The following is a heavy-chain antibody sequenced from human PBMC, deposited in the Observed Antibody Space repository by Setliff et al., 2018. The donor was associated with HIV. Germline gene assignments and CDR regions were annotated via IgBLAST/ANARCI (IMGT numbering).Heavy chain of an antibody. D-gene: IGHD3-10*01. CDR3: TTPRISGSSGRYFDY. CDR2: INSDGRST. V-gene: IGHV3-74*01. CDR1: GFTFSSYW. Sequence: GGSLRLSCATSGFTFSSYWMHWVRQAPGKGLQWIARINSDGRSTDYAESVKGRFTIPKDTARNTLYLQMNTVTAEDTAVYYCTTPRISGSSGRYFDYWGHGTLVTVS. J-gene: IGHJ4*01.